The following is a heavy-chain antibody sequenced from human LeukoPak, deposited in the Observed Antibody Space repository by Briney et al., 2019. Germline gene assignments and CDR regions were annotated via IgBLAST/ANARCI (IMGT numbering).Heavy chain of an antibody. CDR2: IYPGDSET. Sequence: GESLKISCKGSGYIFTTYWIGWVRQMPGKGLEWMGIIYPGDSETRYSPSLQGQVTISADKSISTAYLQWSSLRASDTAMYYCARHVESGYNYVQAAFDIWGQGTMVTVSS. CDR1: GYIFTTYW. CDR3: ARHVESGYNYVQAAFDI. D-gene: IGHD3-10*02. V-gene: IGHV5-51*01. J-gene: IGHJ3*02.